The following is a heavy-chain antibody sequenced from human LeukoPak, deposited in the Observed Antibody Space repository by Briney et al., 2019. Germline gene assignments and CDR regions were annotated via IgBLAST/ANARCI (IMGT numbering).Heavy chain of an antibody. CDR1: GFTFSSYS. CDR3: AREYYDFWSGYYGLGY. D-gene: IGHD3-3*01. Sequence: GGSLRLSCAASGFTFSSYSMNWVRQAPGKGLERVSYISSSSSTIYYADSVKGRFTISRDNAKNSLYLQMNSLRAEDTAVYYSAREYYDFWSGYYGLGYWGQGTLVTVSS. CDR2: ISSSSSTI. J-gene: IGHJ4*02. V-gene: IGHV3-48*01.